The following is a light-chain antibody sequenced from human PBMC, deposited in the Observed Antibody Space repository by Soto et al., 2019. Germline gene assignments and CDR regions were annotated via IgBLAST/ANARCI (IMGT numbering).Light chain of an antibody. Sequence: VFTQSPGPLSLSPGGRATLSLRASQSVTNNYLAWYQQKPGQAPRLLIDGASSRATGVPDRFSGTGSGTDFTLTISRLEPEDFAVFYCQQYGNSPITFGQGTRLEIK. J-gene: IGKJ5*01. CDR3: QQYGNSPIT. V-gene: IGKV3-20*01. CDR1: QSVTNNY. CDR2: GAS.